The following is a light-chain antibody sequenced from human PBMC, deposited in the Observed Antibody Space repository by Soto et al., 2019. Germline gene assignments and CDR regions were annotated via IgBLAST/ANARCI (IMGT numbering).Light chain of an antibody. V-gene: IGLV2-14*03. CDR3: SSYTTSNTRQIV. CDR1: SSDVGGYNY. Sequence: QSALTQPASVSGSPGQSITISCTGTSSDVGGYNYVSWYQHHPGKFPKLLIYDVSNRPSGISNLFSGSKSGNTASLTISVLQPEDEGDYYCSSYTTSNTRQIVFGTGTKVTVL. J-gene: IGLJ1*01. CDR2: DVS.